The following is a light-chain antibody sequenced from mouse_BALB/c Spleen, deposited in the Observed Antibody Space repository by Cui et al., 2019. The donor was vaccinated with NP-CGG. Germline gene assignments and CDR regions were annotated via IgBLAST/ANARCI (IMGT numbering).Light chain of an antibody. V-gene: IGLV1*01. Sequence: VVTQESEPTTSPGETVTLTCRSSTGAVTTSNYANWVQEKPEHLFTGLIGGTNNRAPGVPARFSGSLIGDKAALTITGAQTEDEAIYFCALWYSNHWVFGGGTKLTVL. CDR2: GTN. CDR1: TGAVTTSNY. CDR3: ALWYSNHWV. J-gene: IGLJ1*01.